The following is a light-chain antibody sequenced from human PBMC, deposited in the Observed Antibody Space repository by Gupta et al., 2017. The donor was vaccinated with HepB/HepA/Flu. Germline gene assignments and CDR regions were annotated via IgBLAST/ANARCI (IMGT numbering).Light chain of an antibody. CDR3: QQDNNWFGP. V-gene: IGKV3-15*01. CDR2: GAS. CDR1: QSVSSN. J-gene: IGKJ1*01. Sequence: EIVMTQSPATLSVSPGERATLSCRASQSVSSNLAWYQQKPGQAPRLLIYGASTRATGIPARFSGSGSGTEFTLTISSLQSEDFAVYYCQQDNNWFGPFGQGTKVEIK.